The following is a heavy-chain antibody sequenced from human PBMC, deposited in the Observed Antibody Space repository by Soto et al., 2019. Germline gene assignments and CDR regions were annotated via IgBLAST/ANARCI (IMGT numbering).Heavy chain of an antibody. D-gene: IGHD3-3*01. CDR3: AVSQIFGVVNAFEL. Sequence: VEALKISCEAPGDRFTSPLIYSVRQMPGKGVEWMGRIDPNDSQSTYSPTFQGHVTMSVDQSIAAAFLEWSSVTAPDTTIYYCAVSQIFGVVNAFELWGQGTLVPVS. J-gene: IGHJ3*01. CDR2: IDPNDSQS. CDR1: GDRFTSPL. V-gene: IGHV5-10-1*01.